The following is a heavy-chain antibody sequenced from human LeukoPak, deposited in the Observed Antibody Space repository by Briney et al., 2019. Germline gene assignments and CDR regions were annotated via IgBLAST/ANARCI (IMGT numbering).Heavy chain of an antibody. CDR2: IYYSGST. V-gene: IGHV4-31*03. J-gene: IGHJ5*02. Sequence: SETLSLTCTVSGGSISSGGYYWSWIRQHPGKGLEWIGYIYYSGSTYYNPSLKSRVTISVDTSKNQFSLKLSSVTAEDTAVYYCARGRDSSGWYRKNWFDPWGQGTLVTVS. D-gene: IGHD6-19*01. CDR1: GGSISSGGYY. CDR3: ARGRDSSGWYRKNWFDP.